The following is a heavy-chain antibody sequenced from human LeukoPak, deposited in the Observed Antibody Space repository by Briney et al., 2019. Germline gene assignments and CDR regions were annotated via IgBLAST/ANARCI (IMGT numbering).Heavy chain of an antibody. Sequence: GGSLRLSCAASGPTVSSNYMTWVRQAPGKGLEWVSVIYRDGSTYYADSVKGRFTISRDNSKNTVYLQMNSLRAEDTAVYYCARGLGYCSGGSCYPFDYWGQGTLVTVSS. D-gene: IGHD2-15*01. V-gene: IGHV3-53*01. J-gene: IGHJ4*02. CDR1: GPTVSSNY. CDR3: ARGLGYCSGGSCYPFDY. CDR2: IYRDGST.